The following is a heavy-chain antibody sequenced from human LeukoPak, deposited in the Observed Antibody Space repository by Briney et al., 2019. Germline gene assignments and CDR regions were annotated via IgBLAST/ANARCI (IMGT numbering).Heavy chain of an antibody. CDR1: GFTFSSYA. CDR3: ARDKFGPYFDY. Sequence: GGSLRLSCAASGFTFSSYAMHWVRQAPGKGLEWVSSISSSSSYIYYADSVKGRFTISRDNAKNSLYLQMNSLRAEDTAVYYCARDKFGPYFDYWGQGTLVTVSS. J-gene: IGHJ4*02. V-gene: IGHV3-21*01. D-gene: IGHD3-10*01. CDR2: ISSSSSYI.